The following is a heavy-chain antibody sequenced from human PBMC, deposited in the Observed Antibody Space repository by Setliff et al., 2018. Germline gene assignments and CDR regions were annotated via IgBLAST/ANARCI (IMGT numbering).Heavy chain of an antibody. J-gene: IGHJ4*02. CDR2: MNPNSGNT. D-gene: IGHD7-27*01. CDR1: GYTFTSYD. Sequence: ASVKVSCKASGYTFTSYDINWVRQATGQGLEWMGWMNPNSGNTGYAQKFQGRVTMTRNTSISTAYMELSSLRSEDTAVYYCARGWAALGIIGYWGQGTLVTVSS. V-gene: IGHV1-8*02. CDR3: ARGWAALGIIGY.